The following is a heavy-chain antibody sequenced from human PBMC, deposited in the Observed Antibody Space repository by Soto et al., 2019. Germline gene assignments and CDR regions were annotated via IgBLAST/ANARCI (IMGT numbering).Heavy chain of an antibody. V-gene: IGHV4-34*01. CDR1: GGSFSGYY. CDR3: ARGVYWGEYVVRLGPPDY. CDR2: INHSGST. D-gene: IGHD7-27*01. Sequence: SETLSLTCAVYGGSFSGYYWSWIRQPPGKGLEWIGEINHSGSTNYNPSLKSRVTISVDTSKNQFSLKLSSVTAADTAVYYCARGVYWGEYVVRLGPPDYWCQGILVSVS. J-gene: IGHJ4*02.